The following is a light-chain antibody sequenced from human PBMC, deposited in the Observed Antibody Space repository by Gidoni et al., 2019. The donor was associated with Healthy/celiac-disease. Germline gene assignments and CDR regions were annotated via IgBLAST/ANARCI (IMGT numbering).Light chain of an antibody. CDR1: QSISSY. CDR2: AAS. J-gene: IGKJ4*01. Sequence: DIQMTQCPSSLSASVGDRVTITCRASQSISSYLNCYQQKPGKAAKLLIYAASSLQSGVPSRFSGSGSETDFTLTISNLQPEDFATYYCQQSYSTPLTFGGGTKVEIK. V-gene: IGKV1-39*01. CDR3: QQSYSTPLT.